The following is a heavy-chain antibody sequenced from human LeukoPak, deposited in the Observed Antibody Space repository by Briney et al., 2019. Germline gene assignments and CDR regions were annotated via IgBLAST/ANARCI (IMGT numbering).Heavy chain of an antibody. CDR3: VREKGGFGFVL. Sequence: GGSPRLSCAGSGFNFGIYSMDWVRQAPGKGLEWVAYVSAGSTGIFYAASVKGRFSISRDNAQKSLYLQMNSLRAEDTAIYYCVREKGGFGFVLWGRGTLVTVSS. D-gene: IGHD3-16*01. V-gene: IGHV3-48*04. CDR1: GFNFGIYS. J-gene: IGHJ4*02. CDR2: VSAGSTGI.